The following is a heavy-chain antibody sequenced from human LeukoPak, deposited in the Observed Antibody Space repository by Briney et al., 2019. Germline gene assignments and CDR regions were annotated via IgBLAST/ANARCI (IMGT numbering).Heavy chain of an antibody. CDR3: AKDERNWNYNLASQTYD. CDR2: ISPGGGTT. D-gene: IGHD1-7*01. Sequence: PGGSLRLSCAVSGFAFGSEAMSWVRQSPARGLEWVASISPGGGTTYYADYVKGRFTISRDNSNNTLYVQMNSLRAEDTAVYYCAKDERNWNYNLASQTYDWGQGTLVTVSS. J-gene: IGHJ4*02. CDR1: GFAFGSEA. V-gene: IGHV3-23*01.